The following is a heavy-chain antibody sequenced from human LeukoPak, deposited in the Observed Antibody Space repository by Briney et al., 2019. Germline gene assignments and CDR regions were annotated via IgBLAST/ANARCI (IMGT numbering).Heavy chain of an antibody. J-gene: IGHJ4*02. V-gene: IGHV3-23*01. CDR3: ARSSGWWSLDY. Sequence: PGGSLRLSCAASGFTFSTASLHWVRQAPGRGLEWVSAFDTGFGTYYPDSLKGRFTISRDNSRNTLFLQMNSLRAEDTAVYYCARSSGWWSLDYWAREPWSPSLQ. CDR1: GFTFSTAS. D-gene: IGHD6-19*01. CDR2: FDTGFGT.